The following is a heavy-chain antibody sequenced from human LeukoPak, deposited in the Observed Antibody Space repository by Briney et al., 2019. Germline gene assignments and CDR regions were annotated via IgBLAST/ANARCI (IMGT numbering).Heavy chain of an antibody. Sequence: GGSLRLSCAASGFTFSSYSMNWVRQVPGKGLEWVSSISSSSSYIYYADSVKGRFTISRDNAKNSLYLQMNSLRAEDTAVYYCARAPGLLYYYYMDVWGKGTTVTVSS. CDR2: ISSSSSYI. J-gene: IGHJ6*03. D-gene: IGHD1-26*01. V-gene: IGHV3-21*01. CDR3: ARAPGLLYYYYMDV. CDR1: GFTFSSYS.